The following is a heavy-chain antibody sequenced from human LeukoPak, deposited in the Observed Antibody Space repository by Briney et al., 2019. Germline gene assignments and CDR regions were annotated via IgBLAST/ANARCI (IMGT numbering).Heavy chain of an antibody. V-gene: IGHV3-23*01. D-gene: IGHD2-21*01. CDR3: ATSMAQDVDAFHI. Sequence: GGSLRLSCAASGFTFSSYGMSWVRQAPGKGLEWVSAISGSGGSTYYADSVKGRFTISRDNSKNTLYLQMNNLRAEDTAMFYCATSMAQDVDAFHIWGQGTMVTVSS. J-gene: IGHJ3*02. CDR1: GFTFSSYG. CDR2: ISGSGGST.